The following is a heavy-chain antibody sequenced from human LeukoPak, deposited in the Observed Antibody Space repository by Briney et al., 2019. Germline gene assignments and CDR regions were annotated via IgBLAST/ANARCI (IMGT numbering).Heavy chain of an antibody. V-gene: IGHV3-9*01. CDR3: AKDHLRGYMDV. CDR2: ISWNIGSI. J-gene: IGHJ6*03. Sequence: PGGSLRLSCAASGFTFDDYGMHWFRRAPGKGLVWVSGISWNIGSIGYADSVKGRFTISRDNVKNSLYLQMNSMRAEDTALYYCAKDHLRGYMDVWGKGTTVTVSS. CDR1: GFTFDDYG.